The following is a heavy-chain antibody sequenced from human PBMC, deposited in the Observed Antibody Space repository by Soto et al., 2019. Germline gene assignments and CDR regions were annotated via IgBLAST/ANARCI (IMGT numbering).Heavy chain of an antibody. D-gene: IGHD3-9*01. CDR3: ASRRITISSGTVGVGYYYYGMDV. V-gene: IGHV4-34*01. CDR1: GGSFSGYY. J-gene: IGHJ6*02. Sequence: SETLSLTCAVYGGSFSGYYWSWIRQPPGKGLEWIGEINHSGSTNYNPSLKSRVTISVDTSKNQFSLKLSSVTAADAAVYYCASRRITISSGTVGVGYYYYGMDVWGQGTTVTVSS. CDR2: INHSGST.